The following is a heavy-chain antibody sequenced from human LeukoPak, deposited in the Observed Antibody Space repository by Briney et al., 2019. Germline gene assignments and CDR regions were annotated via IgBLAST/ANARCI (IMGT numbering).Heavy chain of an antibody. D-gene: IGHD4-11*01. CDR2: INPSGGNT. Sequence: ASVKVSCKASGYTFTSYYMHWVRQAPGQGLEWMGIINPSGGNTSYAQKFQGRVTMTRDTSTSTVYMELSSLRSEDTAVYYCARDRWARGDYSNGDGSGRTYYFDYWGQGTLVTVSS. CDR1: GYTFTSYY. V-gene: IGHV1-46*01. J-gene: IGHJ4*02. CDR3: ARDRWARGDYSNGDGSGRTYYFDY.